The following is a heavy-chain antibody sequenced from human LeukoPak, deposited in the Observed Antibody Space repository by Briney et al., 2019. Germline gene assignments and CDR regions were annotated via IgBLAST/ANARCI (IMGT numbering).Heavy chain of an antibody. CDR3: ARYCSSTGCSAFFDP. V-gene: IGHV1-2*02. D-gene: IGHD2-2*01. J-gene: IGHJ5*02. CDR1: GYTFTGCY. Sequence: GASVKVSCKASGYTFTGCYMHWVRQAPGQGLEWMGWMNPNNGGTHYAQKFQGRVTMTRETSISTAYMELSRLRSDDTAVYYCARYCSSTGCSAFFDPWGQGTLVTVSS. CDR2: MNPNNGGT.